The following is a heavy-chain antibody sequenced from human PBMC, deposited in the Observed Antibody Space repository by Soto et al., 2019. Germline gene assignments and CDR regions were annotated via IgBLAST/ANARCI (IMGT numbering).Heavy chain of an antibody. CDR1: GGSVSSGSYY. Sequence: QVQLQESGPGLVKPSETLSLTCTVSGGSVSSGSYYWSWIRQPPGKGLEWIGYIYHSGSTNYNPSLKSRVTIALDTSKDQFSLKLSSVTAADTAVYYCAREAVVPASIYYWGQGTLVTVSS. J-gene: IGHJ4*02. CDR2: IYHSGST. V-gene: IGHV4-61*01. D-gene: IGHD2-2*01. CDR3: AREAVVPASIYY.